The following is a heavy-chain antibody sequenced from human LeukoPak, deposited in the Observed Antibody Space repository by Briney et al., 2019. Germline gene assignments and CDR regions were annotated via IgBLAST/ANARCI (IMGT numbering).Heavy chain of an antibody. CDR1: GGSISSSSYY. CDR2: IYYSGST. J-gene: IGHJ4*02. CDR3: ASVNWNDVPFDY. V-gene: IGHV4-39*01. Sequence: KPSETLSLTCTVSGGSISSSSYYWGWIRQPPGKGLEWIGSIYYSGSTYYNPSLKSRVTISVDTSKNQFSLKLSSVTAADTAVYYCASVNWNDVPFDYWGQGTLVTVSS. D-gene: IGHD1-1*01.